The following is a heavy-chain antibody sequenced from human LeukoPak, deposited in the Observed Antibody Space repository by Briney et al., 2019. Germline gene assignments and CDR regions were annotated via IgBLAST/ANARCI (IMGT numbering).Heavy chain of an antibody. CDR3: ATGRDPYKTGH. V-gene: IGHV4-34*01. CDR1: GGSFSGYY. Sequence: SEALSLTCAVYGGSFSGYYWSWIRQPPGKGLEWIGEINHSGSTNYNPSLKSRVTISVDTSKSQFSLKLSSLAAADTAVYYCATGRDPYKTGHWGQGTLVTVSS. CDR2: INHSGST. D-gene: IGHD5-24*01. J-gene: IGHJ4*02.